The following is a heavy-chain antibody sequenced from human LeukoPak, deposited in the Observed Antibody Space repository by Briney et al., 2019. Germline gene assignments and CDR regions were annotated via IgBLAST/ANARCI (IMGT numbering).Heavy chain of an antibody. CDR1: GGSIRSDDSY. Sequence: PSQTLSLTCTVSGGSIRSDDSYWTWIRQPPGKGLKWIGYIYYSGSTNYNPSLKSRVTISVDTSKNQFSLKLSSVTAADSAVYYCARVGPYKYYDILTGYYFAPWGQGTLVTVSS. CDR3: ARVGPYKYYDILTGYYFAP. V-gene: IGHV4-61*08. J-gene: IGHJ5*02. D-gene: IGHD3-9*01. CDR2: IYYSGST.